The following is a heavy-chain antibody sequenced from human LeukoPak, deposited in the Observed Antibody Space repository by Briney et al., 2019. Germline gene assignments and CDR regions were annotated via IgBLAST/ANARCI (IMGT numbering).Heavy chain of an antibody. V-gene: IGHV3-21*01. CDR3: ARDGGSYYSVYFDY. CDR1: GFTFSSYS. D-gene: IGHD1-26*01. Sequence: PGGSLRLSCAASGFTFSSYSMNWVRQAPGKGLEWVSSISSSSSYIYYADSVKGRFTISRDNAKNSLYLQMYSLRAEDTAVYYCARDGGSYYSVYFDYWGQGTLVTVSS. J-gene: IGHJ4*02. CDR2: ISSSSSYI.